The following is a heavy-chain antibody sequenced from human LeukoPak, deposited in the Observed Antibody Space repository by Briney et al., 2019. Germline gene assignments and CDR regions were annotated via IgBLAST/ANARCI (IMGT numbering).Heavy chain of an antibody. D-gene: IGHD3-10*01. CDR3: ARGGVNYKIAGP. V-gene: IGHV4-59*01. J-gene: IGHJ5*02. CDR2: IYYSGST. CDR1: GGSITSYY. Sequence: SETLSLTCTVSGGSITSYYWSWIRQPPGRGLEWIGYIYYSGSTNYNPSLKSRVTISVDTSKNQFSLKLSSVTAADTAVYYCARGGVNYKIAGPWGQGALVTVSS.